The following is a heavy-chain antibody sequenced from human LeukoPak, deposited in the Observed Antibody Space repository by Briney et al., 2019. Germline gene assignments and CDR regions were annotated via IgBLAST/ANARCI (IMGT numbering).Heavy chain of an antibody. CDR2: ISGDGGST. CDR1: GFTFDDYA. Sequence: PGGSLRLSCAASGFTFDDYAMHWVRQAPGKGLEWVSLISGDGGSTYYADSVKGRFTISRDNSRNSLYLQVNSLRTEDTALYYCTKPAQSVALIDDYWGQGTLVTVSS. J-gene: IGHJ4*02. V-gene: IGHV3-43*02. CDR3: TKPAQSVALIDDY. D-gene: IGHD2-15*01.